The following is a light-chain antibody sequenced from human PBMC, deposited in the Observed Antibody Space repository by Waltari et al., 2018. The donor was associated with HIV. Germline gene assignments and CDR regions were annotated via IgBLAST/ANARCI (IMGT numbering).Light chain of an antibody. CDR3: AAWDDSLSGRGV. V-gene: IGLV2-14*03. Sequence: QSALTQPASVSGSPGQSITISCTGTSSDVGGYNYVSWYQQHPGKAPKLMIYDVSNRPSGVSNRFSGSKSGNTASLTISGLRSEDEADYYCAAWDDSLSGRGVFGGGTKLTVL. CDR1: SSDVGGYNY. CDR2: DVS. J-gene: IGLJ2*01.